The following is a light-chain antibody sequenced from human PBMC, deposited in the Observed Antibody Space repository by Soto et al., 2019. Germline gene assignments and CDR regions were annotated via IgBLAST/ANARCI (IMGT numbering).Light chain of an antibody. V-gene: IGKV1-27*01. CDR3: QEYNSAQWT. CDR1: QGISNY. CDR2: VAS. J-gene: IGKJ1*01. Sequence: DIQMTQSPSSLSASVGDRVTITCRASQGISNYLAWYQQQPGKVPKLLIYVASTMQSGVPSRCSGSESRTDFTLTISSLQPEDVATYYCQEYNSAQWTFGQGTKVEIK.